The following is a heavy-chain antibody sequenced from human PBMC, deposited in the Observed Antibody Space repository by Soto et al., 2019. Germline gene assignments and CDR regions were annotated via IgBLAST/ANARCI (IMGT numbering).Heavy chain of an antibody. D-gene: IGHD2-2*01. CDR1: GFTFSNYG. J-gene: IGHJ4*02. CDR3: AREDSIIIPAVSDF. Sequence: GGSLRLSCVASGFTFSNYGINWVRQAPGKGLEWVSSVSKSDYTYYSDSVKGRFTISRDNAKNSVSLQMNTLRAEDTAVYYCAREDSIIIPAVSDFWGQGTLVTVSS. V-gene: IGHV3-21*01. CDR2: VSKSDYT.